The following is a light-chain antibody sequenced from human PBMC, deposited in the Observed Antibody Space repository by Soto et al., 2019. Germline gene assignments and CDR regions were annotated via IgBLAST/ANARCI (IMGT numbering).Light chain of an antibody. CDR1: SSDVGGNKY. CDR3: ASSTSDSLYV. CDR2: KVT. V-gene: IGLV2-14*01. Sequence: QSVLTQPASVSGSPGQSITITCTVTSSDVGGNKYVSWYQQYPGKVPKLLINKVTNRPSGVSYRFSGSKSGNTAFLTISALLAEDEADYFCASSTSDSLYVFGTGTKVTVL. J-gene: IGLJ1*01.